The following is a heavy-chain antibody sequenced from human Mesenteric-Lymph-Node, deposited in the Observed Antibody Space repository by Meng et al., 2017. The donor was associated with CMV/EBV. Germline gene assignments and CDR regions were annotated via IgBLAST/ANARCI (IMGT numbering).Heavy chain of an antibody. CDR2: ISWSGGTR. D-gene: IGHD2-15*01. CDR3: ARRIGVGYGLDV. V-gene: IGHV3-20*04. CDR1: GFSFSSYA. Sequence: GESLKISCAASGFSFSSYAMTWVRQAPGKGLEWVSDISWSGGTRRYADSVRGRYTISRDNAKNSLYLQMSGLRAEDTALYYCARRIGVGYGLDVWGQGTTVTVSS. J-gene: IGHJ6*02.